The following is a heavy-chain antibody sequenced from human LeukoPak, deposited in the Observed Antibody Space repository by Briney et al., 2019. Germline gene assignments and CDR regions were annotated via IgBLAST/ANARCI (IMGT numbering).Heavy chain of an antibody. CDR1: GGSITSGDYY. V-gene: IGHV4-30-4*01. Sequence: SQTLSLTCTVSGGSITSGDYYWTWIRQPPGKGLEWIGYIYYSGSTYSNPSLRSRVTISVDTSKNQFSLNVGSVTAADTAVYYCARERLIDFHGDYPWGYYDYWGQGALVTVSS. D-gene: IGHD4-17*01. CDR3: ARERLIDFHGDYPWGYYDY. CDR2: IYYSGST. J-gene: IGHJ4*02.